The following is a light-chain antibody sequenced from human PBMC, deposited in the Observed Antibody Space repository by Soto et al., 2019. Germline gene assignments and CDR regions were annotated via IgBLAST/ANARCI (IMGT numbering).Light chain of an antibody. CDR2: AAS. CDR3: LQDYSYPYS. CDR1: QGIRHD. V-gene: IGKV1-6*01. J-gene: IGKJ2*03. Sequence: AIQLTQSPSSLSASIGDRVTITCRASQGIRHDLGWYQQKPGKAPKFLIYAASRLESGVPSRFSGSGSGTGFSLTISSLQPEDFATYYGLQDYSYPYSFGKGTKLEIK.